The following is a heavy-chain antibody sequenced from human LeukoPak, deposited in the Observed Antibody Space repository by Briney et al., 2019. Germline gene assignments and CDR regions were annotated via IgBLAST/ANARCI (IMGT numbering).Heavy chain of an antibody. CDR1: GFTFDDYA. D-gene: IGHD3-9*01. V-gene: IGHV3-43*02. Sequence: GGSLRLSCAASGFTFDDYAMHRVRQAPGKGLEWVSLISGDGGSTYYADSVKGRFTTSRDNSKNSLYLQMNSLRTEDTALYYCASVDFDWLFRIDYWGQGTLVTVSS. CDR2: ISGDGGST. CDR3: ASVDFDWLFRIDY. J-gene: IGHJ4*02.